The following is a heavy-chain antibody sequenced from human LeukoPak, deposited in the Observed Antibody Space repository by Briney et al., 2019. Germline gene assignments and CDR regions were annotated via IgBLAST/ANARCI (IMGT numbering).Heavy chain of an antibody. J-gene: IGHJ6*02. CDR3: ARGGKRGYSYGLKYYDYGMDV. D-gene: IGHD5-18*01. Sequence: SETLSLTCAVYGGSFSSYYWSWIRQPPGKGLEWIGEINHSGSTNYNPSLRSRVTISVDTSKNQFSLKLSSGTAADTAVYYCARGGKRGYSYGLKYYDYGMDVWGQGTTVTVSS. CDR2: INHSGST. CDR1: GGSFSSYY. V-gene: IGHV4-34*01.